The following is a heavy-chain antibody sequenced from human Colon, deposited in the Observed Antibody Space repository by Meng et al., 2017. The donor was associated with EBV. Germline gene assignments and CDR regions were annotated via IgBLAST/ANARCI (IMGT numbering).Heavy chain of an antibody. CDR2: IYCSGST. CDR3: ARHFINWFDP. J-gene: IGHJ5*02. CDR1: GGSIGSCY. V-gene: IGHV4-59*08. Sequence: QLQKSGPGRGKPSDALPLTCPVSGGSIGSCYWTCIRQPPGKGLEWIGYIYCSGSTNYNPSLKSRVTISVDTSKNQFSLKLSSVTAADTAVYYCARHFINWFDPWGQGTLVTVSS.